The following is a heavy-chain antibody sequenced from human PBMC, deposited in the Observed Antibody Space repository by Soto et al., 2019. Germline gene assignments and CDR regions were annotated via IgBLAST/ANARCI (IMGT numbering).Heavy chain of an antibody. J-gene: IGHJ4*02. Sequence: GGSLRLSCAASGFTFSSYGMHWVRQAPGKGLEWVAVISYDGSNKYYADSVKGRFTISRDNSKNTLYLQMNSLRAEDTAVYYCASDAYYFDYWGQGTLVTVSS. V-gene: IGHV3-30*03. CDR1: GFTFSSYG. CDR2: ISYDGSNK. CDR3: ASDAYYFDY.